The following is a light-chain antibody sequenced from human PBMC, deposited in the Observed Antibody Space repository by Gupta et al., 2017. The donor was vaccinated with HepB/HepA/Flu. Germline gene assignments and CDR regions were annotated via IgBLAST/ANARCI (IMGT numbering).Light chain of an antibody. Sequence: EIVLTQSPGTLSLSPGVRATLSCRASQSVSSSYLAWYQQKPGQAPRLLIYGASSRATGIPDRFSGSGSGTDFTLTISRLEPEDFAVYYCQQEGSSPYTFGQGTKLEIK. J-gene: IGKJ2*01. CDR2: GAS. CDR1: QSVSSSY. CDR3: QQEGSSPYT. V-gene: IGKV3-20*01.